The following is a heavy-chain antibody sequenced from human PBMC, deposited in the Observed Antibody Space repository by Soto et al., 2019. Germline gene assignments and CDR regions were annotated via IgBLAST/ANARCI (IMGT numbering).Heavy chain of an antibody. J-gene: IGHJ4*02. CDR2: ISSSSSTI. Sequence: RGSLKLSCAASGFTFSSYSMKRVSQAPGKGLEWVSYISSSSSTIYYADSVKGRFTISRDNVKNSLYLQMNSLRDEDTAVYYCARGLYYYDSSGYWGYWGQGTLVTVSS. CDR1: GFTFSSYS. D-gene: IGHD3-22*01. CDR3: ARGLYYYDSSGYWGY. V-gene: IGHV3-48*02.